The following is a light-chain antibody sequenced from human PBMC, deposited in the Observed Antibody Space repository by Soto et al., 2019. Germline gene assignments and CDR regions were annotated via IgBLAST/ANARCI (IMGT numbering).Light chain of an antibody. V-gene: IGKV3-20*01. Sequence: EIVLTQSPGTLSLSPGETATLSCRASQSVSNRHLAWYQQRPGQAPRLLIFGASSRATGIADRFSGSGSGTDFTLTIRRLESGDSAVYSCQQYGSSSPGTFGQGTKVEI. CDR3: QQYGSSSPGT. CDR1: QSVSNRH. J-gene: IGKJ1*01. CDR2: GAS.